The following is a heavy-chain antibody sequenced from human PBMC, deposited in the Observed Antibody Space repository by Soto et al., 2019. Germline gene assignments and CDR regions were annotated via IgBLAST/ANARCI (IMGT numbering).Heavy chain of an antibody. CDR2: ISTNGGST. D-gene: IGHD2-2*03. V-gene: IGHV3-64D*06. Sequence: PGGSLRLSCSASGFTFSSYAMHWVRQAPGKGLEYVSSISTNGGSTHYADSVKGRFTISRDNSKNTQYLQMSSLRADDTAVYFYAREGNLGRWIQPLDSWGQGTLVTVSS. CDR1: GFTFSSYA. CDR3: AREGNLGRWIQPLDS. J-gene: IGHJ4*02.